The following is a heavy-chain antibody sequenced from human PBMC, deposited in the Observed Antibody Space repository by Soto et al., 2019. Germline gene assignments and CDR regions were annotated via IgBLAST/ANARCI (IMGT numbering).Heavy chain of an antibody. D-gene: IGHD2-21*01. CDR2: IIPILGIA. CDR1: GGTFSSYT. Sequence: SVKVSCNASGGTFSSYTISWVRQAPGQGLEWMGRIIPILGIANYAQKFQGRVTITADKSTSTAYMELSSLRSEDTAVYYCARAPRYCGGDCYTIHPGWFDPWGQGTLVTVS. V-gene: IGHV1-69*02. J-gene: IGHJ5*02. CDR3: ARAPRYCGGDCYTIHPGWFDP.